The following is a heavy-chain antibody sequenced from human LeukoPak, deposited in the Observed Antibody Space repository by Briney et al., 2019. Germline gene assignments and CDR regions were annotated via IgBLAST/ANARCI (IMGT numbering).Heavy chain of an antibody. CDR2: IYYSGST. V-gene: IGHV4-39*01. CDR1: AGSISSSSYY. CDR3: ARTSANGSGNPAHFDY. Sequence: KSSETLSLTCTVSAGSISSSSYYWGWIRQPPGKGLEWIGTIYYSGSTYYNPSLKSRVSISVDTSKNQFSLRLSSVTAADTAVYYCARTSANGSGNPAHFDYWGQGTLVVVSS. J-gene: IGHJ4*02. D-gene: IGHD3-10*01.